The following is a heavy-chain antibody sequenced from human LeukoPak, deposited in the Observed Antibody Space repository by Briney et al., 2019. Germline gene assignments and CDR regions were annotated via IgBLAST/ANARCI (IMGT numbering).Heavy chain of an antibody. CDR1: GFTFSSYW. J-gene: IGHJ4*02. CDR2: INSDGSST. CDR3: AREDVDTAMVIGY. V-gene: IGHV3-74*01. D-gene: IGHD5-18*01. Sequence: GGSLRLSSAASGFTFSSYWMHWVRQAPGKGLVWVSRINSDGSSTSYADSVKGRFTISRDNAKNTLYLQMNSLRAEDTAVYYCAREDVDTAMVIGYWGQGTLVTVSS.